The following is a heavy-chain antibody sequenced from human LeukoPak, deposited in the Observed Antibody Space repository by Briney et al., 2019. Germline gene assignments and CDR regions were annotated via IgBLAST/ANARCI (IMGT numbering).Heavy chain of an antibody. CDR3: ARDLSGGGCGI. D-gene: IGHD2-21*01. V-gene: IGHV3-30-3*01. CDR1: GFTFSSYA. CDR2: ISYDGNNK. J-gene: IGHJ3*02. Sequence: PGGSLRLSCAASGFTFSSYAMHWVRQAPGKGLEWVTVISYDGNNKYFADSVKGRFTVSRDNSKNTLYLQMNSLRAEDMAVYYCARDLSGGGCGIWGQGTMVTVSS.